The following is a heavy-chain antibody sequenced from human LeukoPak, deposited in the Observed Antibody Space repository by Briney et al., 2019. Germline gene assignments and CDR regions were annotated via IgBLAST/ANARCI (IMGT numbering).Heavy chain of an antibody. J-gene: IGHJ6*03. CDR3: ARESYSSGWYRDLYYYYYMDV. D-gene: IGHD6-19*01. Sequence: VGSLRLSCAASGFTFDDYGMSWVRQAPGKGLEWVSGINWNGGSTGYADSVKGRFTISRDNAKNSLYLQMNSLRAEDTAVYYCARESYSSGWYRDLYYYYYMDVWGKGTTVTVSS. CDR2: INWNGGST. V-gene: IGHV3-20*04. CDR1: GFTFDDYG.